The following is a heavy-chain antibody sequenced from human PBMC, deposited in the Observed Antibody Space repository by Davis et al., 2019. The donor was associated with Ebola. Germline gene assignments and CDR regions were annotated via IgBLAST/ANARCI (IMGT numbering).Heavy chain of an antibody. V-gene: IGHV6-1*01. CDR2: TYYNSKWYN. Sequence: HSQTLSLTCAISGARLSINSAGWNWITQSPSRGLEWLGRTYYNSKWYNEYAFSVKSRISINPDTSKNQVSLHLNSVTPEDTAVYYCAKGELRTGLDDWGQGTLVTVSS. D-gene: IGHD1-26*01. CDR3: AKGELRTGLDD. CDR1: GARLSINSAG. J-gene: IGHJ4*02.